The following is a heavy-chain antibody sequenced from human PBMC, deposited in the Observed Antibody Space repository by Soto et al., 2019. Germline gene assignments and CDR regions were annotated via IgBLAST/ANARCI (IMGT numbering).Heavy chain of an antibody. CDR2: IYYSGST. D-gene: IGHD1-26*01. Sequence: QVQLQESGPGLVKPSETLSLTCTVSGGSVSSGSYYWSWIRQPPGKGLEWIGYIYYSGSTKYNPSLKSRVTIPVDTPTHQFSLKLSSVTAADTAVYYCARAGLGDGSDYWGQGTLVTVSS. CDR3: ARAGLGDGSDY. CDR1: GGSVSSGSYY. V-gene: IGHV4-61*01. J-gene: IGHJ4*02.